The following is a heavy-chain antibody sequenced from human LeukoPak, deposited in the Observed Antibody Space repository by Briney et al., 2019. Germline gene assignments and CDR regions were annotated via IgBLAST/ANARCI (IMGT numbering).Heavy chain of an antibody. J-gene: IGHJ4*02. Sequence: PGGSLRLSCAASRFTVSSNDMSWVRQAPGKGLEWVSVIYSGGRTFYADSVKGRFTISRDNSKNTLYLQMNSLRAEDTAVYYCAIYDSSGYYNYWGQGTLVTVSS. CDR1: RFTVSSND. CDR3: AIYDSSGYYNY. CDR2: IYSGGRT. V-gene: IGHV3-53*01. D-gene: IGHD3-22*01.